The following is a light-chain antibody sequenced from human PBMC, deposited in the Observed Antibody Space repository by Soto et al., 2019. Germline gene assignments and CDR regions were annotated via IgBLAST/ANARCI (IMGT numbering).Light chain of an antibody. J-gene: IGKJ3*01. CDR3: QQYDNLPPFT. CDR2: DAS. CDR1: QDISNF. Sequence: DIQMTQSPSSLSASVGDRVTITCQASQDISNFLNWYQQKPGTAPKLLIYDASNLETGVPSRFSGSGSGTDFTFTISSLQPEDMATYYCQQYDNLPPFTFGPGTKVDIK. V-gene: IGKV1-33*01.